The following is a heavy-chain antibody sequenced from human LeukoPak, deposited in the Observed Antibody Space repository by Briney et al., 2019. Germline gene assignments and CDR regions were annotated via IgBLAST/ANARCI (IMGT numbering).Heavy chain of an antibody. Sequence: ASVKVSCKASGYTFTSYGISWVRQAPGQGLEWMGWISAYNGNTNFAQKLQGRVTMTTDTSTSTAYMELRSLRSDDTAVYYCARDRIVGATIPPMDFWGQGSTVTVSS. CDR1: GYTFTSYG. D-gene: IGHD1-26*01. CDR2: ISAYNGNT. CDR3: ARDRIVGATIPPMDF. V-gene: IGHV1-18*01. J-gene: IGHJ6*02.